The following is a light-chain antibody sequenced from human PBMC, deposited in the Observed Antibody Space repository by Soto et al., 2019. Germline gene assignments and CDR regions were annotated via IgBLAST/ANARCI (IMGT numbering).Light chain of an antibody. V-gene: IGKV3-11*01. CDR2: DAS. J-gene: IGKJ1*01. CDR1: QSVSTS. CDR3: QQGSSPSWT. Sequence: VLPQSPATLPWSPGERATLSCRASQSVSTSLAWYQQKPGQAPRLLIYDASNRATAIPARFSGSGSGTDFTLTISILPDDDFAVYCCQQGSSPSWTFGQGTKVDIK.